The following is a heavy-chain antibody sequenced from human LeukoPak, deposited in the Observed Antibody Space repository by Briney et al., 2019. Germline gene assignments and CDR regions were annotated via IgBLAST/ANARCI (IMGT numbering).Heavy chain of an antibody. CDR1: GFTFSSYS. CDR3: ARDRGRRIQLWLRLASSAFDY. V-gene: IGHV3-21*01. Sequence: GGSLRLSCAASGFTFSSYSMNWVRQAPGKGLEWVSSISSSSSYIYYADSVKGRFTISRDNAKNSLYLQMNSLRAEDTAVYYCARDRGRRIQLWLRLASSAFDYWGQGTLVTVSS. J-gene: IGHJ4*02. D-gene: IGHD5-18*01. CDR2: ISSSSSYI.